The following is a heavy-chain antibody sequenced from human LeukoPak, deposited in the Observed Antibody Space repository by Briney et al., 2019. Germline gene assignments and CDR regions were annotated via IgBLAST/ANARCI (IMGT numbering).Heavy chain of an antibody. CDR1: GFTFDDYG. D-gene: IGHD6-13*01. Sequence: PGGSLRLSCAASGFTFDDYGMSWVRQAPAKGLESVSGINWNGGSRGYADSVKGRFTISRDNAKNSLYLQMNSLIAEDTALYYCARDRGGIIAAAGTVDHWGQGTLVTVSS. J-gene: IGHJ4*02. CDR2: INWNGGSR. CDR3: ARDRGGIIAAAGTVDH. V-gene: IGHV3-20*04.